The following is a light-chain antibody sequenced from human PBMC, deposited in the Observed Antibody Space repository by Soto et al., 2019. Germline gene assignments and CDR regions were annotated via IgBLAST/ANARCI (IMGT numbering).Light chain of an antibody. V-gene: IGLV4-60*02. CDR2: LEGSGSY. Sequence: QPVLTQSSSASASLGSSVTLTCTLSSGHSSYIIAWHQQQPGKAPRYLMKLEGSGSYNKVSGVPDRFSGSSSGADRYLTISNLQFKDEADYYCETWDSNTRVFGAGTKVTVL. CDR3: ETWDSNTRV. CDR1: SGHSSYI. J-gene: IGLJ2*01.